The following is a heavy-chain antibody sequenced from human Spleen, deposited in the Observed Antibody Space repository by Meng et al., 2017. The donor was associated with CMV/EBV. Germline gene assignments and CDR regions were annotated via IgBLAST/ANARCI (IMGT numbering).Heavy chain of an antibody. D-gene: IGHD3-9*01. CDR1: GGSFSGYY. CDR3: ARNYLRYFSY. J-gene: IGHJ4*02. Sequence: QVQLRQWGAGLLKPSETLSLTCAVYGGSFSGYYWSWIRQPPGKGLEWIGEINHSGSTNYNPSLKSRVTISVDTSKNQFSLKLSSVTAADTAVYYCARNYLRYFSYWGQGTLVTVSS. CDR2: INHSGST. V-gene: IGHV4-34*01.